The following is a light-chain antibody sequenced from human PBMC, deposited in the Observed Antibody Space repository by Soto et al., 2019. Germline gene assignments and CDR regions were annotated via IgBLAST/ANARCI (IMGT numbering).Light chain of an antibody. CDR1: QSVSSSY. CDR3: QHRANWPIT. J-gene: IGKJ4*01. Sequence: EIVLTQSPGTLSLSPGERATLSCRASQSVSSSYLAWFQQKPGQAPRLLIYGASSRATDIPDRFSGSGSGTDFTLTISSLEPEDFAVYYCQHRANWPITFGGGTKVEIK. V-gene: IGKV3D-20*02. CDR2: GAS.